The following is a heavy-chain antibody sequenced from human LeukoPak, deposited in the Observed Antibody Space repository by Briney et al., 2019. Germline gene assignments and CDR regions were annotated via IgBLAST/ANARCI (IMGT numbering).Heavy chain of an antibody. V-gene: IGHV1-18*01. CDR1: GYTFTSYG. Sequence: ASVKDSCKASGYTFTSYGISWVRQAPGQGLEWMGWISAYNGNTNYAQKLQGRVTMTTDTSTSTAYMELRSLRSDDTAVYYCARDIVVVPAANSRDYYYGMDVWGQGTTVTVSS. CDR2: ISAYNGNT. J-gene: IGHJ6*02. D-gene: IGHD2-2*01. CDR3: ARDIVVVPAANSRDYYYGMDV.